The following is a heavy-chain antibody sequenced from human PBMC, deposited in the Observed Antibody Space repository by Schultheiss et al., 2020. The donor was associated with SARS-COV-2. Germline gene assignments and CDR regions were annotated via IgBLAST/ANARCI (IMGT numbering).Heavy chain of an antibody. CDR3: ARDLGLGYTPFDI. Sequence: SETLSLTCAVYGGSFSGYNWSWIRQPPGKGLEWIGEINHSGSTYYNPSLKSRVTISVDTSKNQFSLKLSSVTAADTAVYYCARDLGLGYTPFDIWGQGTMVTVSS. D-gene: IGHD3-16*02. CDR1: GGSFSGYN. CDR2: INHSGST. J-gene: IGHJ3*02. V-gene: IGHV4-34*01.